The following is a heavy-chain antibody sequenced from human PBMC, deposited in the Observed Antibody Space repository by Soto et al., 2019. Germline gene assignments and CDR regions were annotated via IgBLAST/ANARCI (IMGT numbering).Heavy chain of an antibody. CDR3: ARESTIFGVVTKKPHGMDV. CDR1: GFTFSSYG. J-gene: IGHJ6*02. CDR2: IWYDGSNK. D-gene: IGHD3-3*01. Sequence: HPGGSLRLSCAASGFTFSSYGMHWVRQAPGKGLEWVAVIWYDGSNKYYADSVKGRFTISRDNSKNTLYLQMNSLRAEDTAVYYCARESTIFGVVTKKPHGMDVWGQGTTVTVSS. V-gene: IGHV3-33*01.